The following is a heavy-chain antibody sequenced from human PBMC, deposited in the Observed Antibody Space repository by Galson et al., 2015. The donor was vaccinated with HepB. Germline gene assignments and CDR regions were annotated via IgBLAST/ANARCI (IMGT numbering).Heavy chain of an antibody. CDR3: ARGAVAAPGYFDY. Sequence: LRLSCAASGFTVSINYMSWVRQAPGKGLEWVSVIYSGGSTYYADSVKGRFTISRDNSKNTLYLQMNSLRAEDTAVYYCARGAVAAPGYFDYWGQGTLVTVSS. CDR2: IYSGGST. CDR1: GFTVSINY. D-gene: IGHD6-19*01. V-gene: IGHV3-66*01. J-gene: IGHJ4*02.